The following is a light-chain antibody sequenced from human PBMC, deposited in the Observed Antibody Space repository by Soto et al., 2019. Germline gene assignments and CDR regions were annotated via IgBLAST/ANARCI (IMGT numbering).Light chain of an antibody. CDR3: AAWDDSLNGLVV. Sequence: QSVLTQPPSASGTPGQRDNISCSGSGSNIGSNAVNWYQQLPGTAPKLLIFGNNQRPSGVPDRFSASKSGTSASLAISGLQSDDEADYYCAAWDDSLNGLVVFGGGTKLTVL. CDR2: GNN. V-gene: IGLV1-44*01. CDR1: GSNIGSNA. J-gene: IGLJ2*01.